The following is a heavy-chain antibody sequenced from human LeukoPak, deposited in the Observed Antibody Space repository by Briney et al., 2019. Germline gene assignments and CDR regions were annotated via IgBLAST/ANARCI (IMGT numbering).Heavy chain of an antibody. Sequence: SETLSLTCTVSGGSISSYYWSGIRQPPGKGLEWIGYIYYSGSTNYNPSLKSRVTISVDTSKNQFSLKLSSVTAADTAVYYCARGRSSSWSPRAWFDPWGQGTLVTVSS. V-gene: IGHV4-59*08. CDR2: IYYSGST. D-gene: IGHD6-13*01. CDR1: GGSISSYY. CDR3: ARGRSSSWSPRAWFDP. J-gene: IGHJ5*02.